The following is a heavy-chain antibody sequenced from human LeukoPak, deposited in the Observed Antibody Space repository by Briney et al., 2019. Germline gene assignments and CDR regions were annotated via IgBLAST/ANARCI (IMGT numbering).Heavy chain of an antibody. Sequence: GGCLRVSCVASVFTLNDYAMSWVRQAPGKGLEWVSVISSTGVTYYADSVKGRFTLSRDTSKNTLLLQMNSLRAEDTAVYYCARGYSSGFDTFDIWGQGTMVTVSS. D-gene: IGHD6-19*01. CDR2: ISSTGVT. CDR1: VFTLNDYA. V-gene: IGHV3-23*01. CDR3: ARGYSSGFDTFDI. J-gene: IGHJ3*02.